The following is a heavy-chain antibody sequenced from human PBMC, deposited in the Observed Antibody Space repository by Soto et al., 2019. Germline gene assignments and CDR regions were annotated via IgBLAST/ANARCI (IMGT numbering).Heavy chain of an antibody. V-gene: IGHV4-59*01. Sequence: ASGTLSLPRPIFCGPIRVFFRGWVPQSPRQGLEWIGYVYDNGRPYYSPSLKSRVTISADTSKNQISLKLTSATAADTAVYYCARGVGSSPPRYWGRGTLVT. CDR1: CGPIRVFF. J-gene: IGHJ4*02. D-gene: IGHD3-9*01. CDR3: ARGVGSSPPRY. CDR2: VYDNGRP.